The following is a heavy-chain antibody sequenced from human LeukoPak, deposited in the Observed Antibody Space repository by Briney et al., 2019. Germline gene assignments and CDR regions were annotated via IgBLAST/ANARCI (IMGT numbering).Heavy chain of an antibody. Sequence: GGFLRLSCAASGFTFSSYAMSWVRQAPGKGLEWVSAISGSGGSTYCADSVKGRFTISRDNSKNTLYLQMNSLRAEDTAVYYCAKRGPYYYDSSGYYYGDFDYWGQGTLVTVSS. CDR3: AKRGPYYYDSSGYYYGDFDY. V-gene: IGHV3-23*01. D-gene: IGHD3-22*01. CDR1: GFTFSSYA. J-gene: IGHJ4*02. CDR2: ISGSGGST.